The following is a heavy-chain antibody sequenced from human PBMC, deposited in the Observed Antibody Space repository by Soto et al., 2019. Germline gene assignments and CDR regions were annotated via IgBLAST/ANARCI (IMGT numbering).Heavy chain of an antibody. J-gene: IGHJ4*02. V-gene: IGHV3-30-3*01. CDR2: ISYDGSNK. D-gene: IGHD4-17*01. CDR3: ARDPHDYGDRFDY. CDR1: GFTFSSYA. Sequence: QVPLVESGGGVVQPGRSLRLCCAASGFTFSSYAMHWVRQAPGKGLEWVAVISYDGSNKYYADSVKGRFTISRDNSKNTLYLQMNSLRAEDTAVYYCARDPHDYGDRFDYWGQGTLVTVSS.